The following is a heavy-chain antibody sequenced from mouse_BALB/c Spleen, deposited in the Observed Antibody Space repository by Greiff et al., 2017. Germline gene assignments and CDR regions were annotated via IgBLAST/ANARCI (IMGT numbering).Heavy chain of an antibody. CDR2: IYPGDGST. J-gene: IGHJ4*01. V-gene: IGHV1S56*01. Sequence: QVQLQQSGPELVKPGASVKMSCKASGYTFTSYYIHWVKQRPGQGLEWIGWIYPGDGSTKYNEKFKGKTTLTADKSSSTAYMLLSSLTSEDSAIYVCAERGCNYDYVMAYWGQGTSVTVSA. D-gene: IGHD2-1*01. CDR1: GYTFTSYY. CDR3: AERGCNYDYVMAY.